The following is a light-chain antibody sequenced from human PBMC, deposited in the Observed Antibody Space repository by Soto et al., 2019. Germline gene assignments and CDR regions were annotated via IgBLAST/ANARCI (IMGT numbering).Light chain of an antibody. CDR1: NSNIGSRY. V-gene: IGLV1-47*01. CDR3: AAWDDSLRHYV. J-gene: IGLJ1*01. CDR2: RNS. Sequence: QSVLIQPPSASGTPGQRVTISCSGGNSNIGSRYVYWYQQLPGTAPKLLIYRNSQRPSGVPDRFSGSKSGTSASLAISGLRPEDEADYYCAAWDDSLRHYVFGTGTKV.